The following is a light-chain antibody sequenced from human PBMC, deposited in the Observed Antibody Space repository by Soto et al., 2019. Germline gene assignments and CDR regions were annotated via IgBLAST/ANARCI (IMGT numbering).Light chain of an antibody. CDR3: QQYHNWLT. CDR1: ESVTTN. Sequence: IVMTQSPATLSVSPGERATLSCRASESVTTNLGWYQQKPGQAPRLLIYGASTRAAGVPARFIGSGSGTEFTLTISSLQSEDFAVYYCQQYHNWLTFGQGTKVDIK. J-gene: IGKJ1*01. CDR2: GAS. V-gene: IGKV3-15*01.